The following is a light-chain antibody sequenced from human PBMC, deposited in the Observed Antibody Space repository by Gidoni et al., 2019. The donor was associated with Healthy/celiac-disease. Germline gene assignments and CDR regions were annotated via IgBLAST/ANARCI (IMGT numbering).Light chain of an antibody. Sequence: DIVMTQSPDYLAVSLGERTTINCKSSQSVLYSSNNKNYLAWYQQKPGQPHKLLIYWASTRESGVPDRFSGSGSGTDFTLTISSLQAEDVAVYYCQQYYSTLPYTFGQGTKLEIK. CDR2: WAS. CDR1: QSVLYSSNNKNY. V-gene: IGKV4-1*01. J-gene: IGKJ2*01. CDR3: QQYYSTLPYT.